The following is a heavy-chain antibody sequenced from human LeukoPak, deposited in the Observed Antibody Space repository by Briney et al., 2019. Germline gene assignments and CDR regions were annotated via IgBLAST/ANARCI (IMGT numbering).Heavy chain of an antibody. Sequence: SQTLSLTCTVSGASISSGGYYWSWFRQHPGKGLEWIGYVSYSGSTNYNPSLKSRVTISVDTSMNQFSLKLTSVTAADTAVYYCARDRHDSFPMDVWGQGTTVTVSS. J-gene: IGHJ6*02. CDR1: GASISSGGYY. V-gene: IGHV4-31*03. CDR3: ARDRHDSFPMDV. CDR2: VSYSGST. D-gene: IGHD3-3*01.